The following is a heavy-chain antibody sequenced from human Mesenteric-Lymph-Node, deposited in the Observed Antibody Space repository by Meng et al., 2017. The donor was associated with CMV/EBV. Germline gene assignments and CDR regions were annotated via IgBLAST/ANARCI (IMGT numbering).Heavy chain of an antibody. V-gene: IGHV3-15*01. CDR3: TTEATAAAGSFDY. J-gene: IGHJ4*02. CDR2: IKSKTDGETT. CDR1: GFTFSNYP. Sequence: GGSLRLSCAASGFTFSNYPMHWVRQAPGKGLEWVGHIKSKTDGETTDYAAPVKGRFTISRDDSKNTLYLQMNSLKTEDTAVYYCTTEATAAAGSFDYWGQGTLVTVSS. D-gene: IGHD6-13*01.